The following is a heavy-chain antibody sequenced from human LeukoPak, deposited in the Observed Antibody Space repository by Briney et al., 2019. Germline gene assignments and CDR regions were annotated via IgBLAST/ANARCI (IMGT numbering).Heavy chain of an antibody. D-gene: IGHD3-22*01. CDR1: GFTFSSYA. Sequence: GGSLRLSCAASGFTFSSYATHWVRQAPGKGLEWVAVISYDGSNKYYADSVKGRFTISRDNSKNTLYLQMNSLRAEDTAVYYCAREFYYDGSGYHDAFDIWGQGTMVTVSS. J-gene: IGHJ3*02. CDR3: AREFYYDGSGYHDAFDI. V-gene: IGHV3-30-3*01. CDR2: ISYDGSNK.